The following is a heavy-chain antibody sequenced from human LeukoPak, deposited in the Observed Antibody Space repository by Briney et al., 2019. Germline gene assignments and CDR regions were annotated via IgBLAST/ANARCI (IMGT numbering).Heavy chain of an antibody. CDR2: INHSGST. CDR1: GGSFSGYY. Sequence: SETLSLTCAVYGGSFSGYYWSWIRQPPGKGLEWIGEINHSGSTNYNPSLKSRVTISVDTSKNQFSLKLNSVTAADTAVYYCARGFFYYYDSGGSYPFDYWSQGTLVTVSS. CDR3: ARGFFYYYDSGGSYPFDY. V-gene: IGHV4-34*01. J-gene: IGHJ4*02. D-gene: IGHD3-22*01.